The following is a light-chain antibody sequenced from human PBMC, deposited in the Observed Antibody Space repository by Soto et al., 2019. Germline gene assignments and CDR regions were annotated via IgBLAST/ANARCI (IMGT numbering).Light chain of an antibody. V-gene: IGKV3-15*01. CDR2: GSS. CDR1: ESVNSL. J-gene: IGKJ5*01. CDR3: QQYNQWPIT. Sequence: EGVLTQSPAPPFLSPGEKALVSSPASESVNSLLAWYQQKPGQAPRLLIYGSSTRATDTPARFSGSGSGTQFALTIGSLQSEDFAVYYCQQYNQWPITFGQGTRLEIK.